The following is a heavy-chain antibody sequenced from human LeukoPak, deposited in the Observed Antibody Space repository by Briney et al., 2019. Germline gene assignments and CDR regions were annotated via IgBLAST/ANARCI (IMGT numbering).Heavy chain of an antibody. J-gene: IGHJ4*02. CDR3: ARSFGDYSYFDY. CDR2: IYYSGST. V-gene: IGHV4-31*03. CDR1: GGSISSGGYY. D-gene: IGHD4-17*01. Sequence: ASQTLSLTCTVSGGSISSGGYYWSWIRQHPGKGLEWIGYIYYSGSTYYNPSLKSRVTISVGTSKNQFSLKLSSVTAADTAVYYCARSFGDYSYFDYWGRGTLVTVSS.